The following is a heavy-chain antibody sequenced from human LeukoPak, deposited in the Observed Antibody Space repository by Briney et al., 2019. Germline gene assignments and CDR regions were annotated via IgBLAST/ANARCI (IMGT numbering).Heavy chain of an antibody. D-gene: IGHD2-2*01. Sequence: ASVKVSCKASGYTFTSYGISWVRQAPGQGLEWMGWIDAGNGDTRYSQKFQGRVTITRDTSASMAYIELRSLRSEDTAMYYCARGSTSDWPLDHWGQETLVTISS. CDR3: ARGSTSDWPLDH. CDR1: GYTFTSYG. J-gene: IGHJ4*02. CDR2: IDAGNGDT. V-gene: IGHV1-18*01.